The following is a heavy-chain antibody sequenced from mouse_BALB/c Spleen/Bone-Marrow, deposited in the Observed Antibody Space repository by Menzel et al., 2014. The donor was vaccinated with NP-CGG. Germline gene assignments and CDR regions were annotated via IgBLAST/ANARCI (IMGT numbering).Heavy chain of an antibody. D-gene: IGHD2-14*01. CDR1: GYTFTTYW. CDR3: ARDYGCDAGFAWFVY. J-gene: IGHJ3*01. V-gene: IGHV1S81*02. CDR2: INPSNGRT. Sequence: QVQLQQSGAELVKPGASVKLSCRASGYTFTTYWMHWVKQGPGQGLEWIGEINPSNGRTNYNEKFKSKATLTVDKSSSTAYMQLSSLTSEDSAVYYCARDYGCDAGFAWFVYWGQGTLVTVSA.